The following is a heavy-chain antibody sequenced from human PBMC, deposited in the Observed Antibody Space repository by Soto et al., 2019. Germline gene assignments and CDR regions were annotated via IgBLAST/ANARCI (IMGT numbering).Heavy chain of an antibody. V-gene: IGHV3-48*02. J-gene: IGHJ6*02. CDR2: ISNTSGTR. CDR3: ARDSSAAARRGGMDV. Sequence: EVQLVESGGGLVQPGGSLRLSCAASGFTFSSYSMNWVRQAPGKGLEWVSYISNTSGTRYHADSVKGRITISRDNAKHSRYLQLNSLREEDTAVYYCARDSSAAARRGGMDVWGQGITVTVSS. D-gene: IGHD3-22*01. CDR1: GFTFSSYS.